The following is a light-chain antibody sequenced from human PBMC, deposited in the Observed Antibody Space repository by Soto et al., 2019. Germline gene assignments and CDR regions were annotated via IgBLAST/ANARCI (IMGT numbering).Light chain of an antibody. J-gene: IGLJ1*01. CDR3: CSYAGSNYV. CDR2: EAT. V-gene: IGLV2-23*01. CDR1: SSDVGSYNL. Sequence: QSVLTQPASVSGSPGQSITISCTGTSSDVGSYNLVSWYQQHPGKAPKLMIYEATKRPSGVSNRFSASKSDNTASLTISGLQAEDEADYYCCSYAGSNYVFGTGTKVTVL.